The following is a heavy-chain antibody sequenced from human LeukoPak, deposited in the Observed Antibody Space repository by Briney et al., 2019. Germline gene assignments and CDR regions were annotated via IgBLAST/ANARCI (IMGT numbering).Heavy chain of an antibody. Sequence: GESLKISCKGSGYRFTSYWIDWVPQMPGKGREWMGIIYPGESDTRYSPSFQGQVTISADKSISTAYLQWSSMKASDTAMYYCARRIWGKYYFDYWGQGTLVTVSS. V-gene: IGHV5-51*01. J-gene: IGHJ4*02. CDR2: IYPGESDT. CDR1: GYRFTSYW. D-gene: IGHD3-16*01. CDR3: ARRIWGKYYFDY.